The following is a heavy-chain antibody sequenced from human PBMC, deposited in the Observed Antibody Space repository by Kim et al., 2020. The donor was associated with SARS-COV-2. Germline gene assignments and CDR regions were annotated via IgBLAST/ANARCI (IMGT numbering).Heavy chain of an antibody. CDR2: IGGDGTGA. CDR3: ARDSGSAFEI. J-gene: IGHJ3*02. CDR1: GITFSSYW. D-gene: IGHD1-26*01. V-gene: IGHV3-74*01. Sequence: GGSLRLSCAASGITFSSYWMHWVRQAPGKGLVWVSNIGGDGTGAKYADSVKGRFTISRDNAKNTLYLQMNTLRPEDTAVYYCARDSGSAFEIWGHGTMVSVSS.